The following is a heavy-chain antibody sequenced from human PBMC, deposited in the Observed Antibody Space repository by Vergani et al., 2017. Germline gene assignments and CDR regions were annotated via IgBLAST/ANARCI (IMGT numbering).Heavy chain of an antibody. CDR1: GFTFSSYS. J-gene: IGHJ5*02. Sequence: EVQLVESGGGLVKPGGSLRLSCAASGFTFSSYSMNWVRQAPGKGLEWVSSITSSSSYIYYADSVKGRFTISRDNAKNSLYLQMNSLRAEDTAVYYCARGRGIAVARLLYNLFDPWGQGTLVTVSS. CDR2: ITSSSSYI. CDR3: ARGRGIAVARLLYNLFDP. V-gene: IGHV3-21*01. D-gene: IGHD6-19*01.